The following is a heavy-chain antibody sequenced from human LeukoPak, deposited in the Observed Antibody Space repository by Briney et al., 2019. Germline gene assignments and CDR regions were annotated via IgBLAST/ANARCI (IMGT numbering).Heavy chain of an antibody. CDR2: MNPNTRNK. CDR1: GYTFTSYD. CDR3: ARGLFWFGDIKPHWFDR. J-gene: IGHJ5*02. D-gene: IGHD3-10*01. Sequence: GASLKVSCNASGYTFTSYDINWVRQPTGQGLKWMGWMNPNTRNKCYAQQFHGRVTMTRDTSINTSYMQLISLRSEDTAVYYCARGLFWFGDIKPHWFDRWGQGTQVTVSS. V-gene: IGHV1-8*01.